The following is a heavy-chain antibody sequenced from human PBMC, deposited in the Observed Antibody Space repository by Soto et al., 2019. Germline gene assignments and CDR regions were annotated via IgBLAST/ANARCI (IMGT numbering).Heavy chain of an antibody. CDR1: GFTFSSYA. V-gene: IGHV3-23*01. Sequence: GGSLRLSCAASGFTFSSYAMSWVRQAPGKGLEWVSAISGSGGSTYYADSVKGRFTISRDNSKNTLYLQMNSLRAKDTAVYYCAKKLLWFGALDAFDIWGQGTMVTVSS. J-gene: IGHJ3*02. CDR2: ISGSGGST. CDR3: AKKLLWFGALDAFDI. D-gene: IGHD3-10*01.